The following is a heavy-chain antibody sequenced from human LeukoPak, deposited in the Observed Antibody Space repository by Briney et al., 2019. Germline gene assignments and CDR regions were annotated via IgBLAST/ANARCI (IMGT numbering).Heavy chain of an antibody. CDR1: GFTFSSYS. CDR2: ISSSSSTI. V-gene: IGHV3-48*01. CDR3: ARDRAVRGVTPTIGDY. J-gene: IGHJ4*02. Sequence: PGGSLRLSCAASGFTFSSYSMNWVRQAPGKGLEWVSYISSSSSTIYYADSVKGRFTISRDNAKNSLYLQMNSLRAEDTAVYYCARDRAVRGVTPTIGDYWGQGTLVTVSS. D-gene: IGHD3-10*01.